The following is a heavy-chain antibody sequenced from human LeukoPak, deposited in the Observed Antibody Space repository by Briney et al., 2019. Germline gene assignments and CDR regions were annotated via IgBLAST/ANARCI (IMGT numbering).Heavy chain of an antibody. Sequence: SETLSLTCAVYGGSFSGYYWSWIRQPPGKGLEWIGEINHSGSTNSNPSLKSRVTISVDTSKNQFSLKLSSVTAADTAVYYCARLGEVEYYDFWSLDVWGQGTTVTVSS. D-gene: IGHD3-3*01. V-gene: IGHV4-34*01. CDR1: GGSFSGYY. J-gene: IGHJ6*02. CDR3: ARLGEVEYYDFWSLDV. CDR2: INHSGST.